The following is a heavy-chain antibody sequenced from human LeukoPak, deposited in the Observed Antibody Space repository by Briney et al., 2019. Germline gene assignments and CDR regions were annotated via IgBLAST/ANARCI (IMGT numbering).Heavy chain of an antibody. CDR2: IIPIFRTT. Sequence: SVKVSCKASGGTFSSYGVSWVRQAPGQGLEWMGGIIPIFRTTTYAQKFRGRVMITADESMSTAYMELSGLRSEDTAVYYCARSQRAGYNVYHFDYWGQGTLVTVSS. D-gene: IGHD5-24*01. CDR3: ARSQRAGYNVYHFDY. CDR1: GGTFSSYG. J-gene: IGHJ4*02. V-gene: IGHV1-69*01.